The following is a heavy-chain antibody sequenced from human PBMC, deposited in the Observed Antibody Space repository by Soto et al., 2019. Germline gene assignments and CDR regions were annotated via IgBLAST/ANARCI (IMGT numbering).Heavy chain of an antibody. V-gene: IGHV3-33*01. Sequence: QVQLVESGGGVVQPGRSLRLSCAASGFTFSSYGMHWVRQAPGKGLEWVAVIWYDGSNKYYADSVKGRFTISRDNSKNTLYLQMNSLRAEDTAVYYCARDCNGYNSAEYFQHWGQGTLVTVSS. CDR1: GFTFSSYG. J-gene: IGHJ1*01. D-gene: IGHD5-12*01. CDR3: ARDCNGYNSAEYFQH. CDR2: IWYDGSNK.